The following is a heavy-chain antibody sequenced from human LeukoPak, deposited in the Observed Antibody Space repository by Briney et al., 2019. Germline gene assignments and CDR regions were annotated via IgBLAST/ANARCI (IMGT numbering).Heavy chain of an antibody. V-gene: IGHV4-34*01. J-gene: IGHJ4*02. CDR3: ARLHAVRFLEWLPKHYFDY. CDR2: INHSGST. Sequence: SETLSLTCAVYGGSFSGYYWSWTRQPPGKGLEWIGEINHSGSTNYNPSLKSRVTISVDTSKNQFSLKLSSVTAADTAVYYCARLHAVRFLEWLPKHYFDYWGQGTLVTVSS. D-gene: IGHD3-3*01. CDR1: GGSFSGYY.